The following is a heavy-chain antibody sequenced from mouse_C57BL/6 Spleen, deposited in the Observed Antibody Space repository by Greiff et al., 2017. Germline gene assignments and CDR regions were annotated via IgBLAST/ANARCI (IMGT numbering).Heavy chain of an antibody. Sequence: QVQLQQPGTELVKPGASVKLSCEASGYTFTSYWMHWVKQRPGQGLEWIGNINPSNGGTNYNEKFKSKATLTVDKSSSTAYMQLSSLTSEDSAVYYCAIPGGSSHWYFDVWGTGTTVTVSS. V-gene: IGHV1-53*01. CDR1: GYTFTSYW. J-gene: IGHJ1*03. CDR3: AIPGGSSHWYFDV. CDR2: INPSNGGT. D-gene: IGHD1-1*01.